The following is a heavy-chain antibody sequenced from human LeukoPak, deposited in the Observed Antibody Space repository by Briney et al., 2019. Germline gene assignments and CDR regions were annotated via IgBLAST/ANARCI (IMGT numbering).Heavy chain of an antibody. CDR2: LRFDATSY. V-gene: IGHV3-30*02. CDR1: GFTFSSFG. D-gene: IGHD4/OR15-4a*01. J-gene: IGHJ5*01. Sequence: EGSLLLSCAASGFTFSSFGMHWVRQAPGKGLEWGAFLRFDATSYYYAVSVKDRFTFSRENSKNTLYLQMNSLRAEDTAVYFCATIDTFDYDTSGRHWLDSWGQGTLVTVSS. CDR3: ATIDTFDYDTSGRHWLDS.